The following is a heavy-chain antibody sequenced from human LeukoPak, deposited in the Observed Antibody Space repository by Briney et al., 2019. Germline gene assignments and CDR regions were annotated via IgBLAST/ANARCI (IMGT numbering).Heavy chain of an antibody. D-gene: IGHD4-17*01. CDR3: ARDSATTVTRGAFDI. V-gene: IGHV3-11*01. CDR1: GFTFSDYY. CDR2: ISSSGSTI. J-gene: IGHJ3*02. Sequence: GSLRLSCAASGFTFSDYYMSWIRQAPGKGLEWVSYISSSGSTIYYADSVKGRFTISRDNAKNSLYLQMNSLRAEDTAVYYCARDSATTVTRGAFDIWGQGTMVTVSS.